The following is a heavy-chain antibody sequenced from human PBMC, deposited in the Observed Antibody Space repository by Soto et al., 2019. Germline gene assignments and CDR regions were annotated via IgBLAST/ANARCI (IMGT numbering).Heavy chain of an antibody. CDR1: GGSISSYY. CDR2: IYYSGST. V-gene: IGHV4-59*08. J-gene: IGHJ4*02. Sequence: QVQLQESGPGLVKPSETLSLTCTVSGGSISSYYWSWIRQPPGKGLEWIGYIYYSGSTNYNPSLKRRVTISVDPSKNQFSLKLSSVTAADPAVYYCARRGDGFFDYWGQGTLVTVSS. CDR3: ARRGDGFFDY. D-gene: IGHD3-16*01.